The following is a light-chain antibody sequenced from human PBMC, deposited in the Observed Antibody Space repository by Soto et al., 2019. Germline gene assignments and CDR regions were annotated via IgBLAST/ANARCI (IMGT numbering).Light chain of an antibody. Sequence: IPMTQSPSTRSASTGDIVAITFRASQGISSYLAWYQQKPGKAPKLLISTASTLQSGVPSRFSGSGPGTDFTLTISSLQPEDFATYYCQQSYSTPITFGQGTRLEIK. J-gene: IGKJ5*01. V-gene: IGKV1-39*01. CDR2: TAS. CDR3: QQSYSTPIT. CDR1: QGISSY.